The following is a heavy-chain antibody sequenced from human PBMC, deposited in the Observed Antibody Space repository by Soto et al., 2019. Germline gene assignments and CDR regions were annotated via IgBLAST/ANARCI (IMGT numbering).Heavy chain of an antibody. D-gene: IGHD3-9*01. J-gene: IGHJ4*01. V-gene: IGHV3-15*07. CDR1: GFTFSNAW. Sequence: EVQLVESGGGLVKPGGSLRLSCAASGFTFSNAWINWVRQAPGKGLEWVGRIKSKTDGGTTDFAAPVKCRFAISRDDSTNMVYLQMNSLKTEDTAVYYCTKDYYINLALVRVDYWGHGTLVTVSS. CDR3: TKDYYINLALVRVDY. CDR2: IKSKTDGGTT.